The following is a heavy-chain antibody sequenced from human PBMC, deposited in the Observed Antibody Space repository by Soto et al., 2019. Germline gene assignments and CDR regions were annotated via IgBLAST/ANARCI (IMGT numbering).Heavy chain of an antibody. Sequence: QVQLVQSVAEVKKPGASVKVSCKAYGYTFIGYYIHWVRQAPGQGLEWMGRINPRSGDTTYAQKFQGRLTMTRDTSISTAYMGLSSLRSDAKDVYYCGRDGVVAIPLGWFDPWGQGSQITVAS. J-gene: IGHJ5*02. CDR2: INPRSGDT. CDR3: GRDGVVAIPLGWFDP. V-gene: IGHV1-2*05. CDR1: GYTFIGYY. D-gene: IGHD2-15*01.